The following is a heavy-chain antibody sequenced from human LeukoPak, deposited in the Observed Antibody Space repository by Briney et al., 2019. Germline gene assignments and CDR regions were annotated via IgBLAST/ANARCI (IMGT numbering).Heavy chain of an antibody. CDR3: ARDTLNDYGDLNWFDP. V-gene: IGHV4-30-4*08. J-gene: IGHJ5*02. Sequence: SQTLSLTCTVSGGSISSGDYYWSWIRQPPGKGLEWIGYIYYSGSTYYNPSLKSQVTISVDTSKNQFSLKLSSVTAADTAVYYCARDTLNDYGDLNWFDPWGQGTLVTVSS. D-gene: IGHD4-17*01. CDR2: IYYSGST. CDR1: GGSISSGDYY.